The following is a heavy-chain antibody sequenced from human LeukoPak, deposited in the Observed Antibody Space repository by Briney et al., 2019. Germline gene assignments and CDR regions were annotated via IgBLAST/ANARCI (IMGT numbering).Heavy chain of an antibody. CDR3: TRHLNNCGDDCYIFEY. Sequence: PSETLCLTCTVSGGSIFSYYWSWIRQPPGKGLEWMGYIYYSGSTNYNPSLKSRVTISVDTSKNQFSPRVSSVTAADTAVYYCTRHLNNCGDDCYIFEYWGEGTLVTVSS. J-gene: IGHJ4*02. D-gene: IGHD2-21*01. V-gene: IGHV4-59*08. CDR1: GGSIFSYY. CDR2: IYYSGST.